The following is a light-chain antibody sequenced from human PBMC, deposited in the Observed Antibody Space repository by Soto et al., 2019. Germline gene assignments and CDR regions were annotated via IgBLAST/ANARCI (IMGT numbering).Light chain of an antibody. CDR1: QSISRY. V-gene: IGKV3-11*01. CDR2: DAS. J-gene: IGKJ1*01. CDR3: QQYNNWPSWT. Sequence: EIALTQSPATLSLSPGERATLSCRASQSISRYLAWYQQKPGQAPRLLIYDASNRATGIPARFSGSGSGTDFTLTISSLEPEDFAVYYCQQYNNWPSWTFGQRAKVEIK.